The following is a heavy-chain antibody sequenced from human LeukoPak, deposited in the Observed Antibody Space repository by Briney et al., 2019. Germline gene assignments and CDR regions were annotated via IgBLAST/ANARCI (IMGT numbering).Heavy chain of an antibody. CDR2: ISWDSESI. CDR1: GFTFDDYA. D-gene: IGHD2-2*01. Sequence: PGGSLRLSCAASGFTFDDYAMHWVRLGPGKGLEWVSGISWDSESIGYADSVKGRFTISRDNAKNSLFLQMNSLRTEDTAVYYCARVGSIVVVPAATGGAFDIWGQGTMVTVSS. V-gene: IGHV3-9*01. CDR3: ARVGSIVVVPAATGGAFDI. J-gene: IGHJ3*02.